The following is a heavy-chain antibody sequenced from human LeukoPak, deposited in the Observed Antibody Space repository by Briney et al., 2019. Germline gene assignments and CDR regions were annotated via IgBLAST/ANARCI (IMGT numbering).Heavy chain of an antibody. V-gene: IGHV4-59*01. D-gene: IGHD3-9*01. J-gene: IGHJ4*02. Sequence: PSETLSLTCTVSGGSISTYSWSWIRQPPGKGLEWIGYTYYSGNTNYNPSLKSRVTISVDTSKNQFSLKLSSVTAADTAVYYCARVRLVGYDILTGYYSFDYWGQGTLVAVSS. CDR3: ARVRLVGYDILTGYYSFDY. CDR2: TYYSGNT. CDR1: GGSISTYS.